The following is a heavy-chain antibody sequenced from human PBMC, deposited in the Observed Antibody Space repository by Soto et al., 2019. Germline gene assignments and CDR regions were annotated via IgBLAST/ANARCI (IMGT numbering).Heavy chain of an antibody. D-gene: IGHD6-19*01. CDR3: ASQGGYSSGWYSPSGYYNYGIDV. CDR2: IYPGDSDT. CDR1: GYSFTSYW. V-gene: IGHV5-51*01. J-gene: IGHJ6*02. Sequence: PGESLKISCKGSGYSFTSYWIGWVRQMPGKGLEWMGIIYPGDSDTRYSPSFQGQVTISADKSISTAYLQWSSLKASDTAMYYCASQGGYSSGWYSPSGYYNYGIDVWGQGTKVTVSS.